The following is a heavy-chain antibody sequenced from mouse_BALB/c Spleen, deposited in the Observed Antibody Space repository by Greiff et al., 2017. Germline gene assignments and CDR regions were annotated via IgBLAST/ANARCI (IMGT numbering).Heavy chain of an antibody. D-gene: IGHD2-4*01. Sequence: EVKLVESGGGLVKPGGSLKLSCAASGFAFSSYDMSWVRQTPEKRLEWVAYISSGGGSTYYPDTVKGRFTISRDNAKNTLYLQMSSLKSEDTAMYYCARYDYGFDYWGQGTTLTVSS. CDR1: GFAFSSYD. J-gene: IGHJ2*01. CDR2: ISSGGGST. CDR3: ARYDYGFDY. V-gene: IGHV5-12-1*01.